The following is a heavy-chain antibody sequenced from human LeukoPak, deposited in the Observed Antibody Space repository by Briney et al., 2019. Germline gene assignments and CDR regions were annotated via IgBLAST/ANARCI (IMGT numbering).Heavy chain of an antibody. CDR3: AREPGGSGTQIAGYFQY. CDR2: IIPIFGTT. J-gene: IGHJ1*01. D-gene: IGHD3-10*01. Sequence: SVKVSCKASGGTFSSYAISWVRQAPGKGLGWWGGIIPIFGTTNYAQKFQGRVTITADESTSTAYMELRSLRSEDTAVYYCAREPGGSGTQIAGYFQYWGQGTLVTVSS. V-gene: IGHV1-69*13. CDR1: GGTFSSYA.